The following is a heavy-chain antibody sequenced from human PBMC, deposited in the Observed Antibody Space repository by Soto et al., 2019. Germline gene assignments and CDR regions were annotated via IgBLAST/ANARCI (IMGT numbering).Heavy chain of an antibody. Sequence: TSETLSVTCTVSGGYISSSIYYWGWIRQPPGKGLEWIGSIYYSGYTYYNPSLKSRVTISVDTSKNQFSLKLSSVTAADTAVYYCARHNGPLYVGYYYDMDVWGQGTTVTVSS. CDR3: ARHNGPLYVGYYYDMDV. CDR1: GGYISSSIYY. D-gene: IGHD3-16*01. V-gene: IGHV4-39*01. J-gene: IGHJ6*02. CDR2: IYYSGYT.